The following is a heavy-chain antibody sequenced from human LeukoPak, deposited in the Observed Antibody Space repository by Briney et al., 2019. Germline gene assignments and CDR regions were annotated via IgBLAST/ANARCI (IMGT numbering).Heavy chain of an antibody. CDR3: ARGIKFYDYWTYFDF. D-gene: IGHD3-3*01. CDR1: GYTFTDYY. CDR2: INPKSGET. Sequence: ASVKVSCKASGYTFTDYYIHWVRLAPGQGLEWMGWINPKSGETKYAQNLQGRVSLTRYSSINTASMELSGLRSDDTAVYFCARGIKFYDYWTYFDFWGQGTPVTVSS. J-gene: IGHJ4*02. V-gene: IGHV1-2*02.